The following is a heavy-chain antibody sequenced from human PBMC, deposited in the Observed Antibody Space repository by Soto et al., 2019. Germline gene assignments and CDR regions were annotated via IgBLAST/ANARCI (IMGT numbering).Heavy chain of an antibody. CDR2: ISSYNGKT. Sequence: QVQLVQSGAEVKKPGASVKVSCKASGYTFTSYGISLVRQAPGQGLEWMGWISSYNGKTNYSQKFQGRGTMTTDTSTSTAYMELRSLRSDDTAVYYCARGGKYGTKGVCSCYGMDVWGQGTTVTVSS. V-gene: IGHV1-18*01. CDR1: GYTFTSYG. J-gene: IGHJ6*01. D-gene: IGHD2-8*01. CDR3: ARGGKYGTKGVCSCYGMDV.